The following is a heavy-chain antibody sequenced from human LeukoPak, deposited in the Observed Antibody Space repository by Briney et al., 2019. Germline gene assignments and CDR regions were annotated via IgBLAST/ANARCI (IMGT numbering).Heavy chain of an antibody. CDR1: GGSFSGYY. CDR3: ARAGMVATVETYYYFDY. J-gene: IGHJ4*02. D-gene: IGHD5-12*01. Sequence: SETLSVTCAVYGGSFSGYYWSWIRQPPGKGLEWIGEINHSGSTNYNPSLKSRVTISVDTSKNQFSLKLSSVTAADTAVYYCARAGMVATVETYYYFDYWGQGTLVTVSS. V-gene: IGHV4-34*01. CDR2: INHSGST.